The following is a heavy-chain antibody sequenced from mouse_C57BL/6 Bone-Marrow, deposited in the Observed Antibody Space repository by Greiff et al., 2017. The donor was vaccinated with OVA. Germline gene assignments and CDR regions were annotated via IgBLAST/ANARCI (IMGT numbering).Heavy chain of an antibody. Sequence: QLQQPGAELVMPGASVKLSCKASGYTFTSYWMHWVKQRPGQGLEWIGEIDPSDSYTNYNQKFKGKSTLTVDKSSSTAYMQLSSLTSDDSAVYYCASSGYYYGIDYWGQGTTLTVSS. D-gene: IGHD1-1*01. CDR2: IDPSDSYT. CDR1: GYTFTSYW. CDR3: ASSGYYYGIDY. J-gene: IGHJ2*01. V-gene: IGHV1-69*01.